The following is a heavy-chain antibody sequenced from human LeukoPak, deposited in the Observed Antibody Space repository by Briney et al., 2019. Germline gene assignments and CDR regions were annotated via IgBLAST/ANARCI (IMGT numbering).Heavy chain of an antibody. D-gene: IGHD3-22*01. CDR3: ARHTKRSYYYDSSGDYYFDY. Sequence: GGSLRLSCAASGFTFSDYYMSWIRQAPGKGLEWVSYISSSGSTIYYADSVKGRFTISRDNAKNSLYLQMNSLRAEDTAVYYCARHTKRSYYYDSSGDYYFDYWGQGTLVTVSS. CDR2: ISSSGSTI. V-gene: IGHV3-11*01. J-gene: IGHJ4*02. CDR1: GFTFSDYY.